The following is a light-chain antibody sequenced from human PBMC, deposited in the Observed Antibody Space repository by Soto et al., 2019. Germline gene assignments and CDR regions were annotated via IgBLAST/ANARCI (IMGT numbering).Light chain of an antibody. CDR2: DVR. CDR3: SSYTTSNTRQIV. V-gene: IGLV2-14*03. J-gene: IGLJ1*01. CDR1: SSDVGGYNY. Sequence: QSALTQPASVSGSPGQSITISCTGTSSDVGGYNYVSWYQHHPGKAPKLIIYDVRNRPSGVSIRFSASKSDNTASLTISGLQPEDEADYHCSSYTTSNTRQIVFGTGTKLTVL.